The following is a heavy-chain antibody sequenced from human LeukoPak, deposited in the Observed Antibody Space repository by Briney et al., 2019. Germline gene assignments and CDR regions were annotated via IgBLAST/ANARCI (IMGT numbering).Heavy chain of an antibody. J-gene: IGHJ5*02. CDR3: ANMGYSYAPGLFDP. CDR2: IYYSGSN. Sequence: PSETLSLTCTVSGGSISSSGYYWGWIRQTPGKGLEWIGSIYYSGSNYHNPPLKSRVSMSVDTSKNQFSLKLSSVTAADTAVYYCANMGYSYAPGLFDPWGQGTLVTVSS. D-gene: IGHD5-18*01. V-gene: IGHV4-39*07. CDR1: GGSISSSGYY.